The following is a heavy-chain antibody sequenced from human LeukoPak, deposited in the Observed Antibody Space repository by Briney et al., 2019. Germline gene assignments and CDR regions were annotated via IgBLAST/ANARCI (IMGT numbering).Heavy chain of an antibody. CDR3: ARQVTVTIYYFDY. V-gene: IGHV4-38-2*01. CDR2: IYHSGST. CDR1: GYSISSGYY. J-gene: IGHJ4*02. D-gene: IGHD4-17*01. Sequence: NTSETLSLTCAVSGYSISSGYYWGWIRQPPGKGLEWIGSIYHSGSTNYNPSLKSRVTISVDTSKNQFSLKLSSVTAADTAVYYCARQVTVTIYYFDYWGQGTLVTVSS.